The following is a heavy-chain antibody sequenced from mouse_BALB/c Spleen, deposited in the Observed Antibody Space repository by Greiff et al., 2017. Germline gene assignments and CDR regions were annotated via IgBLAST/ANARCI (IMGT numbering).Heavy chain of an antibody. Sequence: EVKLMESGGGLVKLGGSLKLSCAASGFTFSSYYMSWVRQTPEKRLELVAAINSNGGSTYYPDTVKGRFTISRDNAKNTLYLQMSSLKSEDTALYYCARHSITTVVFDYWGQGTTLTVSS. CDR1: GFTFSSYY. J-gene: IGHJ2*01. V-gene: IGHV5-6-2*01. CDR3: ARHSITTVVFDY. D-gene: IGHD1-1*01. CDR2: INSNGGST.